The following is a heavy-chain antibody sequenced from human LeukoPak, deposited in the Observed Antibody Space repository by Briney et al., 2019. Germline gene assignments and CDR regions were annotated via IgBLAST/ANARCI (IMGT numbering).Heavy chain of an antibody. CDR3: AKRSRIVGATY. Sequence: GGSLRLSCAASGFTFSSYAMSWVRQAPGKGLEGVSAISGSGGSTYYADSVKGRFTISRDNSKNTLYLQMNSLRAEDTAVYYCAKRSRIVGATYWGQGTLVTVSS. CDR2: ISGSGGST. CDR1: GFTFSSYA. J-gene: IGHJ4*02. D-gene: IGHD1-26*01. V-gene: IGHV3-23*01.